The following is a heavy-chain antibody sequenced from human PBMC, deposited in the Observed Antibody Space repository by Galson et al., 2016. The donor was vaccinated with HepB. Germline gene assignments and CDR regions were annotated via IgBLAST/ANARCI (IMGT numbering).Heavy chain of an antibody. V-gene: IGHV3-15*01. CDR2: IKSKTDGGTT. CDR1: GFTFSNAW. J-gene: IGHJ3*01. CDR3: TTGKGFDAFDF. Sequence: SLRLSCAASGFTFSNAWISWVRQAPGKGLEWVGRIKSKTDGGTTDYAAPVKGRFTISRDDSKNTLYLQMNSLKTEDTAVYYCTTGKGFDAFDFWGRGTMVTVSS.